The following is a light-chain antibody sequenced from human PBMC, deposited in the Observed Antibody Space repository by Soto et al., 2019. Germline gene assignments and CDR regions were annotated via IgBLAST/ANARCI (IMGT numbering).Light chain of an antibody. Sequence: DIQITKCPSTLSASVGDRVTITCRASQSISSWLAWYQQKPGKAPKLLIYDASSLESGVPSRSSGSGSGTEFTLTISSLQPDDFATCYCQQYNSYWTFGQGTKVDIK. V-gene: IGKV1-5*01. CDR1: QSISSW. J-gene: IGKJ1*01. CDR3: QQYNSYWT. CDR2: DAS.